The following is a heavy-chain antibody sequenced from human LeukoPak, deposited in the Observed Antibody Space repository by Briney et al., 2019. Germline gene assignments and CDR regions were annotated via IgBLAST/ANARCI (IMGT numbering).Heavy chain of an antibody. V-gene: IGHV4-59*01. D-gene: IGHD2-15*01. Sequence: PSETLSLTCTVSGGSIGSYYWSWIRQPPGKGLEWIGYIYYSGSTNYNPSLKSRVTISVDTSKNQFSLKLSSVTAADTAVYYCATHPPKVCTGGSCTDYWGQGTLVTVSS. CDR2: IYYSGST. J-gene: IGHJ4*02. CDR3: ATHPPKVCTGGSCTDY. CDR1: GGSIGSYY.